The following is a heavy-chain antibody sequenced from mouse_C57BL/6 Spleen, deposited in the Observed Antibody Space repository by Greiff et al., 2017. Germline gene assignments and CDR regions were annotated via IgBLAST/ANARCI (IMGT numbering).Heavy chain of an antibody. V-gene: IGHV5-4*01. CDR3: ARDAHYGSSYMYFDV. CDR2: ISDGGSYT. Sequence: EVKLMESGGGLVKPGGSLKLSCAASGFTFSSYAMSWVRQTPEKRLEWVATISDGGSYTYYPDNVKGRFTISRDNAKNNLYLQMSHLKSEDTAMYYCARDAHYGSSYMYFDVWGTGTTVTVSS. J-gene: IGHJ1*03. D-gene: IGHD1-1*01. CDR1: GFTFSSYA.